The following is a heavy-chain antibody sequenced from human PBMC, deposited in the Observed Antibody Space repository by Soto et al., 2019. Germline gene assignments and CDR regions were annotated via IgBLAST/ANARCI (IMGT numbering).Heavy chain of an antibody. CDR1: GYTFTSYG. CDR3: ARGVGYYGSGTTIDV. V-gene: IGHV1-18*01. Sequence: QVQLVQSGAEVKKPGASVKVSCKASGYTFTSYGISWVRQAPGQGLEWMGWISAYNGNTNYAQKLQGRVTMTTDTSTSTAFMELRSLSTADTAVYYCARGVGYYGSGTTIDVSCKGSTVTVSS. J-gene: IGHJ6*04. D-gene: IGHD3-10*01. CDR2: ISAYNGNT.